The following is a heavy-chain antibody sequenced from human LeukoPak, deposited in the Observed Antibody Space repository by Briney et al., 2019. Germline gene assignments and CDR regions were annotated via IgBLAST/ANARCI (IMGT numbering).Heavy chain of an antibody. D-gene: IGHD2-2*02. Sequence: ASVKVSCKASGGTVSRYAISWVRQAPGQGLEWMGGTIPLFGTANYAQTFQGRVTITADESTGTAYMELSSLRAEDTAVYYCARDRPGRYCSTISCYSASPFDPWGQGTLVTVSS. V-gene: IGHV1-69*13. CDR3: ARDRPGRYCSTISCYSASPFDP. J-gene: IGHJ5*02. CDR2: TIPLFGTA. CDR1: GGTVSRYA.